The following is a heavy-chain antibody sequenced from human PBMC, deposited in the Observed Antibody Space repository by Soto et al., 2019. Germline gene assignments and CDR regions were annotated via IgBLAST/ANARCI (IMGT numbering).Heavy chain of an antibody. D-gene: IGHD2-8*01. CDR1: GFTFSSYG. J-gene: IGHJ4*02. Sequence: PGGSLRLSCAASGFTFSSYGMHWVRQAPGKGLEWVAVISYDGSNKYYADSVKGRFTISRDNSKNTLYLQMNSLRAEDTAVYYCAKASMLLLFFDYWGQGTLVTVSS. CDR2: ISYDGSNK. V-gene: IGHV3-30*18. CDR3: AKASMLLLFFDY.